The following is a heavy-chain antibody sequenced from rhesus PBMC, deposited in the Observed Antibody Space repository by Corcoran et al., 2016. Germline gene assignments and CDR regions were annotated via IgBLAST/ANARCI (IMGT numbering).Heavy chain of an antibody. CDR2: ISNGGGST. J-gene: IGHJ1*01. CDR1: GDSISDSYR. V-gene: IGHV3S25*01. CDR3: ANGYDSGYPEYFEF. Sequence: VQLQESGPGVVKPSETLSLTCAVSGDSISDSYRWSWVRQAPGKGLEWVSYISNGGGSTYSADSVKSRFTISRDNSKNTLSLQMNSLRAEDTAVYYCANGYDSGYPEYFEFWGQGALVTVSS. D-gene: IGHD3-28*01.